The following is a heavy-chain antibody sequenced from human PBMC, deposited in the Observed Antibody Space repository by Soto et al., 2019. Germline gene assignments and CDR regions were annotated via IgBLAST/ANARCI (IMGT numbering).Heavy chain of an antibody. CDR2: ISGSGDTT. CDR1: GFSFGSYS. D-gene: IGHD3-9*01. CDR3: GKGGVRTIKAF. J-gene: IGHJ4*02. V-gene: IGHV3-23*01. Sequence: GGSLRLSCAASGFSFGSYSTSWVRQAPGKGLEWVSSISGSGDTTYYADSVKGRFSFSRDNSKNMVYLQMNSLSADDTAVYYRGKGGVRTIKAFGGKGTLDTVSP.